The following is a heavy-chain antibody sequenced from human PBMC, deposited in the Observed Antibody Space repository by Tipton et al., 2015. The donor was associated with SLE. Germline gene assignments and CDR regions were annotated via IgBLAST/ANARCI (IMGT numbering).Heavy chain of an antibody. CDR2: ISYSGST. Sequence: TLSLTCTVSGGSIGSSSYYWGWIRQPPGKGLEWIGTISYSGSTYDNLSLKSRVTISVDRSKNLFSLKLTSVTAADTAVYYCARRDCSVDSCVESWGQGKLVTVPS. V-gene: IGHV4-39*01. CDR1: GGSIGSSSYY. CDR3: ARRDCSVDSCVES. D-gene: IGHD2-21*01. J-gene: IGHJ4*02.